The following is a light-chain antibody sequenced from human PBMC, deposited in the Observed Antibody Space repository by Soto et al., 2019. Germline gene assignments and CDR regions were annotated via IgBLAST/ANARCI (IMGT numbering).Light chain of an antibody. CDR1: QSVSSSY. V-gene: IGKV3-20*01. CDR3: QQYGSSPFT. Sequence: EIVLTQSPGTLSLSPGERATLSCRASQSVSSSYLAWYQQKPGQAPRLLIYGASSRATGIPDRFSGSGSGTDFTLTISRLEPEDFAVYYCQQYGSSPFTFDPGT. CDR2: GAS. J-gene: IGKJ3*01.